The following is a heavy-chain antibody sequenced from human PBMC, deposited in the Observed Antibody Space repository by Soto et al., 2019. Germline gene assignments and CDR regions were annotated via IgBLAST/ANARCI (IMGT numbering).Heavy chain of an antibody. CDR3: ARDPVTIFGVVIPNYYYNGMDV. Sequence: ASVKVSCKASGYTFTSYGISWVRQAPGQGLEWMGWISAYNGNTNYAQKLQGRVTMTTDTSTSTAYMELRSLRSDDTAVYYCARDPVTIFGVVIPNYYYNGMDVCGQAPTGTVS. J-gene: IGHJ6*02. D-gene: IGHD3-3*01. CDR2: ISAYNGNT. V-gene: IGHV1-18*04. CDR1: GYTFTSYG.